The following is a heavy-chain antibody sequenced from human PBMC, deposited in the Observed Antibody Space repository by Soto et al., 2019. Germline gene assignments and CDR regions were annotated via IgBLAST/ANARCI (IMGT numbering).Heavy chain of an antibody. CDR2: ISSSSSYT. CDR1: GFTFSDYY. J-gene: IGHJ3*02. V-gene: IGHV3-11*06. D-gene: IGHD3-22*01. CDR3: ARAYYYDSSGYYGGAFDI. Sequence: GGSLRLSCAASGFTFSDYYMIWIRQAPGKGLEWVSYISSSSSYTNYADSVKGRFTISRDNAKNSLYLQMNSLRAEDTAVYYCARAYYYDSSGYYGGAFDIWGQGTMVTVSS.